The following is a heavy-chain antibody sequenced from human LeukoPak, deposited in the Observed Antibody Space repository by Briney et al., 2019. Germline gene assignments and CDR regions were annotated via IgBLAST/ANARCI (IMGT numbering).Heavy chain of an antibody. CDR3: AKGPPLRDYGMDG. CDR2: ISWNSGNI. Sequence: GGSLRLSCAASGFTFDDYAMHWVRHPPGKGLEWVSGISWNSGNIGYAGSVKGRFTISRDNAKNSLYLQMNSLRAEDTALYYCAKGPPLRDYGMDGWGQGTTVTVS. V-gene: IGHV3-9*01. CDR1: GFTFDDYA. J-gene: IGHJ6*02. D-gene: IGHD2-21*02.